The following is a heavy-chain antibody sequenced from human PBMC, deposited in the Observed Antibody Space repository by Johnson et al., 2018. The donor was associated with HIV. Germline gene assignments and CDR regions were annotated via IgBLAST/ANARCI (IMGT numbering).Heavy chain of an antibody. CDR3: AKPPSMGADAFDI. D-gene: IGHD3-16*01. CDR1: GFTLRSYG. J-gene: IGHJ3*02. Sequence: QMMLVESGGGVVQPGGSLRLSCAASGFTLRSYGMHWVRQAPGKGLEWVTFIRYDGSNKYYADSVKGRFTISRDNSKNTLYLQMNSLRAEVTGVYYCAKPPSMGADAFDIWGQGKMVTVSS. V-gene: IGHV3-30*02. CDR2: IRYDGSNK.